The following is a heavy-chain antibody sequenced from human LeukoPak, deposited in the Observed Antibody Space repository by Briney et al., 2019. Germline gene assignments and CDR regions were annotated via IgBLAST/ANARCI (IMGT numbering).Heavy chain of an antibody. V-gene: IGHV4-30-2*01. CDR2: IYHTGST. Sequence: SQTLSLTCDVSGGSISSGLYSWSWIRQPLGKGLEWIGYIYHTGSTYYNPSLKSRVTISVDTSKNQFSLKLSSVTAADTAVYYCARGTLLRFSHKKTSVVQPRYFDLWGRGTLVTVSS. J-gene: IGHJ2*01. D-gene: IGHD3-3*01. CDR1: GGSISSGLYS. CDR3: ARGTLLRFSHKKTSVVQPRYFDL.